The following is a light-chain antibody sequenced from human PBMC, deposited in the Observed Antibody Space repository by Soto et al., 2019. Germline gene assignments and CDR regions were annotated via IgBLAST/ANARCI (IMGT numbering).Light chain of an antibody. CDR1: QSVSSSY. CDR2: GAS. CDR3: QQYGSSRWT. V-gene: IGKV3-20*01. Sequence: EIVLTQSPGTLSLSPGERATLSCRASQSVSSSYLAWYQQNRGQAPRLLICGASSRATGIPDRFSGSGSGTDFTLTISRLEPEDFAVYYCQQYGSSRWTFGQGTKVDIK. J-gene: IGKJ1*01.